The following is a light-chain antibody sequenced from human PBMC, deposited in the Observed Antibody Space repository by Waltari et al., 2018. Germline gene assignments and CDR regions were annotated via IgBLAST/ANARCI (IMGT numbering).Light chain of an antibody. CDR3: QQYNSYSLLS. CDR2: QAS. Sequence: DIQLTQSPSTLSASVGGRVIISVRASQSFSKWLAWYQQKPVKAPIILIYQASTLESGVPSRFSVSVSGTEFTLTLSSLQPEYFATYYCQQYNSYSLLSFGGGTKVEIK. J-gene: IGKJ4*01. CDR1: QSFSKW. V-gene: IGKV1-5*03.